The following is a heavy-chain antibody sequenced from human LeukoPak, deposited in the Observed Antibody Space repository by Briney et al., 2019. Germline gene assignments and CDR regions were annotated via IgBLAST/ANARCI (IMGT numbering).Heavy chain of an antibody. V-gene: IGHV4-59*03. CDR2: IYYRGTT. D-gene: IGHD3-10*01. J-gene: IGHJ4*02. CDR3: AGVFSGRRPFEL. CDR1: GGSINDYY. Sequence: SETLSLTCTVSGGSINDYYWNWLRQPPGKGLEWIGFIYYRGTTNNNPSLKSRVTTSIDTSKKQCSLNLSSVTAADTAIYYCAGVFSGRRPFELWGQGILVTVSS.